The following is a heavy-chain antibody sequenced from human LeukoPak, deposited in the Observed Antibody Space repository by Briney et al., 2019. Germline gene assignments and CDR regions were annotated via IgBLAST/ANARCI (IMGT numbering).Heavy chain of an antibody. CDR3: ARQGNGAAMVTTYYYYYMDV. CDR1: GCSISSSSYY. D-gene: IGHD5-18*01. J-gene: IGHJ6*03. CDR2: INYSGST. Sequence: SETLSLTCAASGCSISSSSYYWGWLRQPPGMGLEWFVSINYSGSTYYNPSLKRRATISVDTSKNQFFLKLSPVAAADTAVYYCARQGNGAAMVTTYYYYYMDVWGKGTTVTVSS. V-gene: IGHV4-39*01.